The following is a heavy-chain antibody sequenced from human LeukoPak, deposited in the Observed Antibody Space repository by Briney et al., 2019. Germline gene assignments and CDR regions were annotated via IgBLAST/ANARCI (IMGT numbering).Heavy chain of an antibody. CDR2: ISYSGSL. V-gene: IGHV4-39*01. D-gene: IGHD2/OR15-2a*01. CDR3: ASHANKRFDY. CDR1: GGSISSSTYY. Sequence: KSSETLSLTCTVSGGSISSSTYYWGWIRQSPGKGLEWIGSISYSGSLYYNPSLRSRVTISVDMSKNQFSLKLNSVTAADTAVYSCASHANKRFDYWGQGTLVTVSS. J-gene: IGHJ4*02.